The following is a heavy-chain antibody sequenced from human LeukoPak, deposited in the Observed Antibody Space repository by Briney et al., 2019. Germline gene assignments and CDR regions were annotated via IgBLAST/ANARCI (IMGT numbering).Heavy chain of an antibody. J-gene: IGHJ4*02. V-gene: IGHV7-4-1*02. CDR3: ARGTSGLVTTNDY. CDR1: GYTFTNYA. CDR2: TNTDTGNP. Sequence: ASVKVSCKASGYTFTNYAMNWVRQAPGQGLEWMGWTNTDTGNPTYAQGFTGRFVISLDTSVSTAYLQISSLKAEDTAVYYCARGTSGLVTTNDYWGQGTLVTVSS. D-gene: IGHD3/OR15-3a*01.